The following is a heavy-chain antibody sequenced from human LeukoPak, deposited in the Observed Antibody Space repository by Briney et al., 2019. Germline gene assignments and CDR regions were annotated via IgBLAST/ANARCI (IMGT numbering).Heavy chain of an antibody. V-gene: IGHV3-66*01. D-gene: IGHD3-22*01. Sequence: PGGSLRLSCAASGITVSNNYMSWVRQAPGKGLEWVSVIYSGGSTYYADSVKGRFTISRDNSKNTLYLQMNSLRAEDTAVYYCARDRAMNSDYYGGYYFDYWGQGTLVTVSS. CDR2: IYSGGST. CDR3: ARDRAMNSDYYGGYYFDY. CDR1: GITVSNNY. J-gene: IGHJ4*02.